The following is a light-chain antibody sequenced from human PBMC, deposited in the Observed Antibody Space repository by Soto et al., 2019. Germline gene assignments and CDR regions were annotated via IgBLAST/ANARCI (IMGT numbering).Light chain of an antibody. J-gene: IGKJ5*01. CDR1: QSAGNF. V-gene: IGKV3-20*01. CDR2: YIS. CDR3: QQYGSSPIT. Sequence: EIVMTQSPATLSVSPGETASLSCRASQSAGNFLAWYQQKPGQAPRLLIYYISTRATGIPDRFSGSGSGTDFTLTISRLEPEDFAVYYCQQYGSSPITFGQGTRLEI.